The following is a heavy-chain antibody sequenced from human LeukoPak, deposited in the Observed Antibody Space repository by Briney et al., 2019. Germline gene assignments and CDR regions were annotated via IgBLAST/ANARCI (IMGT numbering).Heavy chain of an antibody. D-gene: IGHD6-19*01. Sequence: GGSLRLSCSASGFTFSSSAMHRLRQAPGQGLEWVAVIWSDGRNTDSAVSVRGRFTISRDNSKNTLHLQMNSLRAEDTAVYYCARARLASGGWYFHSWGQGTLVTVSS. J-gene: IGHJ4*02. CDR1: GFTFSSSA. V-gene: IGHV3-33*01. CDR3: ARARLASGGWYFHS. CDR2: IWSDGRNT.